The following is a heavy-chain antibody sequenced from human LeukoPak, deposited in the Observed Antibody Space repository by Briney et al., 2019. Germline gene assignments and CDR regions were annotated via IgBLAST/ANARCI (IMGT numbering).Heavy chain of an antibody. CDR2: INHSGST. J-gene: IGHJ6*03. CDR1: GGSFSGYY. CDR3: ARRNVVVPAAKYYYGSGRHYYMDV. D-gene: IGHD3-10*01. Sequence: SETLSLTFAVYGGSFSGYYWSWIRQPPGKGLEWIGEINHSGSTNYNPSLKSRVTISVDTSKNQFSLKLSSVTAADTAVYYCARRNVVVPAAKYYYGSGRHYYMDVWGKGTTVIVSS. V-gene: IGHV4-34*01.